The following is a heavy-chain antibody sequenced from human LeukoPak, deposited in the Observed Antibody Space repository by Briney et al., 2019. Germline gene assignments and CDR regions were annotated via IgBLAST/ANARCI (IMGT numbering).Heavy chain of an antibody. CDR1: GYTLTELS. Sequence: ASVKVSCKVSGYTLTELSMHWVRQAPGKGLEWMGGFDPEDGETIYAQKFQGRVTMTRNTSISTAYMELSSLRSEDTAVYYCATAEGYCSGGSCYSWGQGTLVTVSS. V-gene: IGHV1-24*01. CDR2: FDPEDGET. CDR3: ATAEGYCSGGSCYS. J-gene: IGHJ4*02. D-gene: IGHD2-15*01.